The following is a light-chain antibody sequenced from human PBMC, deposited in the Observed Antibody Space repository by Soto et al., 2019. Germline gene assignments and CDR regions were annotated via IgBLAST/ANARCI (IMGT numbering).Light chain of an antibody. V-gene: IGLV1-51*01. Sequence: QSALTQPPSVSAAPGQQVTISCSGSRSNIGDNYVSWYQHLPGTAPKLVVYDNDRRPSGIPGRFSGSKAGTSATLVITGLQTGDEADYYCGTWDDRLDGNYVFGTGTKLTVL. CDR1: RSNIGDNY. J-gene: IGLJ1*01. CDR2: DND. CDR3: GTWDDRLDGNYV.